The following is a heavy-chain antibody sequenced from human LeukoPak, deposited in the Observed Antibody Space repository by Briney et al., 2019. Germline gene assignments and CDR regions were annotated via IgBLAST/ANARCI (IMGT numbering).Heavy chain of an antibody. CDR1: GFTFSSYG. V-gene: IGHV3-30*02. CDR3: AKDSFVYSGSPLDY. D-gene: IGHD1-26*01. J-gene: IGHJ4*02. CDR2: IRYDGSNK. Sequence: PVGSLRVSCAASGFTFSSYGMHWVRQAPGKGLEWVAFIRYDGSNKYYADSVKGRFTISRDNSKNTLSLQMNSLRAEDTAVYYCAKDSFVYSGSPLDYWGQGTLVTVSS.